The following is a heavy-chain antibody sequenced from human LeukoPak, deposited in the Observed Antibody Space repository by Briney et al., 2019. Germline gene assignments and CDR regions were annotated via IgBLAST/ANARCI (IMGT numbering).Heavy chain of an antibody. J-gene: IGHJ5*02. CDR3: ARPRVPAAISYNWFDP. V-gene: IGHV1-8*01. D-gene: IGHD2-2*02. Sequence: ASVKVSCKASGYTFTSYDINWVRQATGQGLEWMGWMNPNSGNIGYAQKFQVRVTMTRNTSISTAYMELSSLRSEDTAVYYCARPRVPAAISYNWFDPWGQGTLVSVSS. CDR2: MNPNSGNI. CDR1: GYTFTSYD.